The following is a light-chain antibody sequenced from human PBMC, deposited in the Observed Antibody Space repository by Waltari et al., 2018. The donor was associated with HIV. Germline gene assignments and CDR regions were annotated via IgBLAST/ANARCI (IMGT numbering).Light chain of an antibody. V-gene: IGKV3-11*01. J-gene: IGKJ4*01. CDR3: QQRNNWPPVT. CDR2: DAS. Sequence: EIVLTQSPATLSLSPGERATLSCRASQSVSSYLAWYQQKPGQAPSLLIYDASNRAIGIPARFSGSGSGTDFTLTISSREPEDFAVYYCQQRNNWPPVTFGGGTKVEIK. CDR1: QSVSSY.